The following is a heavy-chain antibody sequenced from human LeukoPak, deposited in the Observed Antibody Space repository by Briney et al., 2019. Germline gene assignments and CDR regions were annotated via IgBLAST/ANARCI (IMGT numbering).Heavy chain of an antibody. CDR1: GYTFTRWN. CDR2: ISTYNGDT. J-gene: IGHJ2*01. V-gene: IGHV1-18*01. Sequence: VASVKVSCKASGYTFTRWNFSWVRQAPGQGLEWVGWISTYNGDTKYAQKFQGRVTMTTDTSTSTTYMELRSLTSDDTAVYYCARDSDWVFDLWGRGTVVTVSS. D-gene: IGHD3-9*01. CDR3: ARDSDWVFDL.